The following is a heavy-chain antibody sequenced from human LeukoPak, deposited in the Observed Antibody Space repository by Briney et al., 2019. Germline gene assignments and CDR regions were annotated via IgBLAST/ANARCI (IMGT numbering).Heavy chain of an antibody. J-gene: IGHJ6*02. CDR1: GFSFSNYA. V-gene: IGHV3-23*01. D-gene: IGHD3-10*01. CDR2: IFRSGGDT. Sequence: GGSLRLSCAASGFSFSNYAMTWVRQAPGKGVEWVSAIFRSGGDTYFADSMKGRFTISRYNSKNTLYLQMKSLRVGDTAIYYCAKSFTGDNYYYGVDVWGQGTTVTVSS. CDR3: AKSFTGDNYYYGVDV.